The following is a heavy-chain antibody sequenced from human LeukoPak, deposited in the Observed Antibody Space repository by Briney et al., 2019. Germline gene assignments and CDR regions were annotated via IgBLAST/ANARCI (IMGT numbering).Heavy chain of an antibody. CDR3: ARDRITMVRGVHNWFDP. CDR2: INTNTGNP. Sequence: ASVKVSCKASGYTFTGYYMHWVRQAPGQGLEWMGWINTNTGNPTYAQGFTGRFVFSLDTSVSTAYLQISSLKAEDTAVYYCARDRITMVRGVHNWFDPWGQGTLVTVSS. D-gene: IGHD3-10*01. CDR1: GYTFTGYY. V-gene: IGHV7-4-1*02. J-gene: IGHJ5*02.